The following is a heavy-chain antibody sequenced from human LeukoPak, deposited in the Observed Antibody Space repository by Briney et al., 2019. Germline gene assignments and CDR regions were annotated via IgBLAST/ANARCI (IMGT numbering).Heavy chain of an antibody. Sequence: PGVSLRLSCAASGFTFSDYYMSWIRQAPGKGLEWVSYISSSGSTIYYADSVKGRFTISRDNAKNSLYLQMNSLRAEDTAVYYCARRRDSGSLQHFDYWGQGTLVTVSS. CDR3: ARRRDSGSLQHFDY. V-gene: IGHV3-11*01. CDR2: ISSSGSTI. D-gene: IGHD1-26*01. CDR1: GFTFSDYY. J-gene: IGHJ4*02.